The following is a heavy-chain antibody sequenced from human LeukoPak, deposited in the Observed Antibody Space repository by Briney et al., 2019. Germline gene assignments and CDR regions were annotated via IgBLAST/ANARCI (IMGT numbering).Heavy chain of an antibody. CDR1: GFTFSTYG. V-gene: IGHV3-23*01. Sequence: PGGSLRLSCAASGFTFSTYGMSWVRQAPGKGPEWVSSITLSGGGTTYVDSVKGRFTITRDNSKNTLYLQMNSLRAEDTAVYYCVKNLLGDAAYSWYFDLWGRGTLVTVSS. D-gene: IGHD1-26*01. CDR2: ITLSGGGT. CDR3: VKNLLGDAAYSWYFDL. J-gene: IGHJ2*01.